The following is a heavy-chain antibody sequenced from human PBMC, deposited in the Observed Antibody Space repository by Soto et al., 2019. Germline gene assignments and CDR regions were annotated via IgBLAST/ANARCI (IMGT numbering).Heavy chain of an antibody. CDR2: INHSGST. D-gene: IGHD6-19*01. CDR3: ARVVSVWLDRSDYEY. J-gene: IGHJ4*02. CDR1: GGSFSGYY. Sequence: SETLSLTCAVYGGSFSGYYWSCLRQPPGKGLEWIGEINHSGSTNYNPSLKSRVTISVDTSKNQFSLKLSSVTAADTAVYYCARVVSVWLDRSDYEYWGQGTMVTVSS. V-gene: IGHV4-34*01.